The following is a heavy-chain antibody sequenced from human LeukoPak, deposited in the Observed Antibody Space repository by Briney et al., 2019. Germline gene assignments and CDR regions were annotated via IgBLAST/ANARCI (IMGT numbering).Heavy chain of an antibody. D-gene: IGHD6-6*01. V-gene: IGHV3-30*04. CDR3: ARDFYWYSSSLTRFDP. J-gene: IGHJ5*02. CDR1: GFTFSSYA. CDR2: ISYDGSNK. Sequence: GGSLRLSCAASGFTFSSYAIHWVRQAPGKGLEWVAVISYDGSNKFYADSVKGRFTISRYNAKNMLYLQMNSLRAEDTAVYYCARDFYWYSSSLTRFDPWGQGTLVTVSS.